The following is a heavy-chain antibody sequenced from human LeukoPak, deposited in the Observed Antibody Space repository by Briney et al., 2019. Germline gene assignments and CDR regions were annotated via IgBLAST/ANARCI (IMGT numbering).Heavy chain of an antibody. CDR3: ARDSEGSGSYYYYGMDI. J-gene: IGHJ6*02. CDR2: ISYDGSNK. D-gene: IGHD3-10*01. Sequence: GGSLRLSCAASGFTFSSYATHWVRQAPAKGREWVAVISYDGSNKYYADSVKGRFTISRDNSKNTLYLQMNSLRAEDTAVYYCARDSEGSGSYYYYGMDIWGQGTTVTVSS. V-gene: IGHV3-30-3*01. CDR1: GFTFSSYA.